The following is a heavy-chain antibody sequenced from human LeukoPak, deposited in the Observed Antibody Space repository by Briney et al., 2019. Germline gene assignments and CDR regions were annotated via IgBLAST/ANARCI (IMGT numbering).Heavy chain of an antibody. CDR2: ISYNGGNK. J-gene: IGHJ5*02. V-gene: IGHV3-30*04. CDR3: ASSGWYWFDP. Sequence: GGSLRLSCAASGFSFSHYAIHWVRQAPGKGLEWVSLISYNGGNKYYADSVKGRFTIDRDNSKNTVYLQMNSLRAEDTAVYYCASSGWYWFDPWGQGTLVTVSS. D-gene: IGHD6-19*01. CDR1: GFSFSHYA.